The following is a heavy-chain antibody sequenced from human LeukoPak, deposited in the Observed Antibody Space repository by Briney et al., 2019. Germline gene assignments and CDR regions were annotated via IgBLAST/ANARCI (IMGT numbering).Heavy chain of an antibody. CDR3: ARGIDVRIGGHITTWYRGFDS. V-gene: IGHV3-53*01. CDR2: IYGGGST. Sequence: SGGSLRLSCAASGFIVNNSCMGWVRQAPGKGLEWVSVIYGGGSTFYADSVKGRFTISRDNSKNTLNLQVNSLRAEDTAVYYCARGIDVRIGGHITTWYRGFDSWGQGILVTVSS. D-gene: IGHD6-13*01. J-gene: IGHJ5*01. CDR1: GFIVNNSC.